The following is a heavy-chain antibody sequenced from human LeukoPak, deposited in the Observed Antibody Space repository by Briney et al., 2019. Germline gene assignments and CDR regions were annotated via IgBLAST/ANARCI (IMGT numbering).Heavy chain of an antibody. CDR2: ISGDGETT. CDR3: ASSRVYGYHDY. CDR1: GFIVSSNY. J-gene: IGHJ4*02. Sequence: GGSLRLSCAASGFIVSSNYMSWVRQAPGKGLEWVSAISGDGETTYYAGSMKGRFTVSRDNSKDTLYLQMNSLRADDTAVYYCASSRVYGYHDYWGQGTLVTVSS. V-gene: IGHV3-23*01. D-gene: IGHD5-18*01.